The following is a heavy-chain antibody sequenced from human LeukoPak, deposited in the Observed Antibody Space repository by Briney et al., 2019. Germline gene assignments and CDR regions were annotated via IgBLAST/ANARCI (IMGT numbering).Heavy chain of an antibody. Sequence: GGSLRLSCAASGFTFSSSVMSWVRQAPGKGYEWVSGISISVSITNYADSVKGRFTSSRDNAKNMLYLQRNSLRAEDTAVYYCAKGSFWGQGTLVTVSS. CDR3: AKGSF. J-gene: IGHJ1*01. CDR2: ISISVSIT. CDR1: GFTFSSSV. V-gene: IGHV3-23*01.